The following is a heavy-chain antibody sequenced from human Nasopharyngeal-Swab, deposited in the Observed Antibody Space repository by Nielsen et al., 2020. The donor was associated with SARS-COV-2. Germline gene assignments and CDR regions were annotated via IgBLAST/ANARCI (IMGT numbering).Heavy chain of an antibody. Sequence: SETLSLTCTVSGGSISNYYWTWIRQPPGKGLEWIGFVYNSGSTTYNPSLKSRVTISVDTSKIQFSLRLSFVTAADTAVYYCARVRGNYDILTGFGYYYGMDVWGQGTTVTVSS. D-gene: IGHD3-9*01. J-gene: IGHJ6*02. CDR3: ARVRGNYDILTGFGYYYGMDV. CDR2: VYNSGST. V-gene: IGHV4-59*01. CDR1: GGSISNYY.